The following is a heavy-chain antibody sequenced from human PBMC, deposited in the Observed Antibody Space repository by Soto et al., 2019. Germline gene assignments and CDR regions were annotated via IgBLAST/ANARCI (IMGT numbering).Heavy chain of an antibody. Sequence: SETLSLTCTVSGGSISSYYWSWIRQPAGKGLEWIGRIYTSGSTNYSPSLKSRVTMSVDTSKNQFSLKLSSVTAADTAVYYCARLLLWFGEPNDAFDIWGQGTMVTVSS. CDR3: ARLLLWFGEPNDAFDI. J-gene: IGHJ3*02. V-gene: IGHV4-4*07. CDR1: GGSISSYY. D-gene: IGHD3-10*01. CDR2: IYTSGST.